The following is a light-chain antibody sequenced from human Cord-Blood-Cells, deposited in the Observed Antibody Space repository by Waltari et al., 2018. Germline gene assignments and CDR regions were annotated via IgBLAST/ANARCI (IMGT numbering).Light chain of an antibody. Sequence: DIQMTQSPSSLSASVGDRVTITCRASQSISSYLNWYQQKPGKATKLLVYAASSLQSGVPSRFSGSGSGTDFTPTISSLQPEDFSTYYCQQSYSTPPFTFGPGTKVDIK. CDR3: QQSYSTPPFT. J-gene: IGKJ3*01. CDR1: QSISSY. CDR2: AAS. V-gene: IGKV1-39*01.